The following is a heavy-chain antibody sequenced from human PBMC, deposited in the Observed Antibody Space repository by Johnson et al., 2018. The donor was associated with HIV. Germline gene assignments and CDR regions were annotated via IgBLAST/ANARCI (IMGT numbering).Heavy chain of an antibody. V-gene: IGHV3-30*18. J-gene: IGHJ3*02. Sequence: QVQLVESGGGLVKPGGSLRLSCAASGFTFSNAWMSWVRQAPGKGLEWVAVISYDGSNKYYADSVQGRFTISRDKSENTLYLQMNSLRAEDTAVYYCAKDPTTYYYDSSGYRTGGDAFDIWGQGTMVTVSS. CDR2: ISYDGSNK. CDR3: AKDPTTYYYDSSGYRTGGDAFDI. D-gene: IGHD3-22*01. CDR1: GFTFSNAW.